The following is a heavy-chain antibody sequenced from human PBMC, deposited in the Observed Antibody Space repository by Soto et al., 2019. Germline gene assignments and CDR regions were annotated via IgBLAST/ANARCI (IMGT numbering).Heavy chain of an antibody. CDR3: AGERRHYVGATTVDAFDI. D-gene: IGHD1-26*01. CDR1: GGTFSSYA. V-gene: IGHV1-69*13. J-gene: IGHJ3*02. Sequence: ASVKVSCKASGGTFSSYAISWVRQAPGQGLEWMGGIIPIFGTANYAQKFQGRVTITADESTSTAYMELSSLRSEDTAVYYRAGERRHYVGATTVDAFDIWGQGTMVTVSS. CDR2: IIPIFGTA.